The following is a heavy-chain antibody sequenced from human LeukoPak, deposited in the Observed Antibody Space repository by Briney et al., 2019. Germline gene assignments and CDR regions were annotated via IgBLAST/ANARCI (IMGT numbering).Heavy chain of an antibody. CDR1: GFTFSSYD. CDR3: ARGSGSYYGWFDP. D-gene: IGHD1-26*01. Sequence: GGSLRLSCAASGFTFSSYDMHWVRQATGKGLEWVSAIGTAGDTYYPGSVKGRFTISRENAENSLYLQMNSLRAGDTAVYYCARGSGSYYGWFDPWGQGTLVTVSS. CDR2: IGTAGDT. J-gene: IGHJ5*02. V-gene: IGHV3-13*01.